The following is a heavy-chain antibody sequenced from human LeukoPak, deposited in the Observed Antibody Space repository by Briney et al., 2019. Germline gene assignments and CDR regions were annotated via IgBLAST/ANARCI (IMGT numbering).Heavy chain of an antibody. CDR1: GFTFSSYA. D-gene: IGHD3-9*01. J-gene: IGHJ5*02. CDR2: ISGSGGST. Sequence: PGGSLRLSCAASGFTFSSYAMSWVRQAPGKGLEWVSAISGSGGSTYYADSVKGRFTISRDNFENTLYLQMNSLRAEDTAVYYCAKEREYYDILTGYYRGENWFDPWGQGTLVTVSS. V-gene: IGHV3-23*01. CDR3: AKEREYYDILTGYYRGENWFDP.